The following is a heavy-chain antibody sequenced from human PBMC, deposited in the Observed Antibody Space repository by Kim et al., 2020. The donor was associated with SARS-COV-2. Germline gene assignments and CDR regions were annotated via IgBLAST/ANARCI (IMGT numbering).Heavy chain of an antibody. CDR1: GGSISNYY. D-gene: IGHD1-26*01. CDR2: IYYSGST. V-gene: IGHV4-59*13. CDR3: ASVGPVGYYYYGIEV. Sequence: SETLSLTCTVSGGSISNYYWSWIRQPPGKGLEWIGYIYYSGSTNYNPSLKSRVTISVDTSKNQFPLKQSSVTAADTAVYYCASVGPVGYYYYGIEVWGQG. J-gene: IGHJ6*01.